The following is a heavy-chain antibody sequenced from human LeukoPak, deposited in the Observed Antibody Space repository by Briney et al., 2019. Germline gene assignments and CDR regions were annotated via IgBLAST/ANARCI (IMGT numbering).Heavy chain of an antibody. V-gene: IGHV1-8*01. CDR2: MNPNSGNT. J-gene: IGHJ4*02. D-gene: IGHD6-19*01. CDR3: ARNLLDSSGWYFIYYFDY. Sequence: ASVKVSCKASGYTFTIYDINWVRQATGPGIEWMGWMNPNSGNTGYAQKFQGRVTTTRNTSISTAYMELSSLRSEDTAVYYCARNLLDSSGWYFIYYFDYWGQGTLVTVSS. CDR1: GYTFTIYD.